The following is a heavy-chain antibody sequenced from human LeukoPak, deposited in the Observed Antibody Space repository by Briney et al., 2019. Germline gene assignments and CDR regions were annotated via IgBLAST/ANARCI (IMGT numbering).Heavy chain of an antibody. CDR3: ARAAPSGSGWYVGNYYMDV. V-gene: IGHV3-11*01. J-gene: IGHJ6*03. CDR2: ISSSGSTI. D-gene: IGHD6-19*01. Sequence: GGSLRLSCAASGFTFSDYYMSWIRQAPGKGLEWVSYISSSGSTIYYADSVKGRFTISRDNAKNSLYLQMNSLRAEDTAVYYCARAAPSGSGWYVGNYYMDVWGKGTTVTISS. CDR1: GFTFSDYY.